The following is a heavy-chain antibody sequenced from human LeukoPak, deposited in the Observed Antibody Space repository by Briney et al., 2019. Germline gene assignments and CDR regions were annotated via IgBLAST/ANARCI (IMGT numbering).Heavy chain of an antibody. D-gene: IGHD3-10*01. CDR1: GGSISSYY. J-gene: IGHJ4*02. V-gene: IGHV4-39*01. CDR2: LSHRGNT. CDR3: ARHNAPRRVGFDF. Sequence: SETLSLTCTVSGGSISSYYWGWIRQPPGKGLEWVACLSHRGNTWYNPSLESRVTISVDTSKNRFSLNFNSVTAADTALYWCARHNAPRRVGFDFWGQGILVTVSS.